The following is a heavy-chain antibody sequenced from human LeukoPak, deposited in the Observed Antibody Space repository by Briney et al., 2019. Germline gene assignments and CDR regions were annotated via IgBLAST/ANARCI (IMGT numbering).Heavy chain of an antibody. D-gene: IGHD2/OR15-2a*01. CDR3: ARVLALSVNDAFDM. J-gene: IGHJ3*02. V-gene: IGHV4-59*01. Sequence: SETLSLTCTVSDGSISSYYWSWIRQPPGKGLEWIGYIYYSGSINYNPSLKSRVTMSVDRSKNQFSLKLSSVTAADTAVYYCARVLALSVNDAFDMWGQGTMVTVSS. CDR2: IYYSGSI. CDR1: DGSISSYY.